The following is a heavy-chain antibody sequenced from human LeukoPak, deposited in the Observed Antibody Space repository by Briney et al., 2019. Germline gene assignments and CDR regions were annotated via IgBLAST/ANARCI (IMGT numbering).Heavy chain of an antibody. D-gene: IGHD4-17*01. V-gene: IGHV3-48*04. J-gene: IGHJ3*02. CDR3: AREGADLRGAFDI. CDR2: ISSSSSTI. Sequence: GGSLRLSCAASGFTFSSYSMNWVRQAPGKGLEWVSYISSSSSTIYYADSVKGRFTISRDNAKNSLYLQMNSLRAEDTAVYYCAREGADLRGAFDIWGQGTMVTVSS. CDR1: GFTFSSYS.